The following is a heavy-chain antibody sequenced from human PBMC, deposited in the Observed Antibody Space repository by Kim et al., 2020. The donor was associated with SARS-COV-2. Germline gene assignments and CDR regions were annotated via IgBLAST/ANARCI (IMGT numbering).Heavy chain of an antibody. J-gene: IGHJ5*02. D-gene: IGHD2-21*02. Sequence: SGPTLVNPTQTLTLTCTFSGFSLSTSGVGVGWIRQPPGKALEWLALIYWDDDKRYSPSLKSRLTITKDTSKNQVVLTMTNMDPVDTATYYCAHASYCGGDCYSSLFNWFDPWGQGTLVTVSS. CDR1: GFSLSTSGVG. V-gene: IGHV2-5*02. CDR3: AHASYCGGDCYSSLFNWFDP. CDR2: IYWDDDK.